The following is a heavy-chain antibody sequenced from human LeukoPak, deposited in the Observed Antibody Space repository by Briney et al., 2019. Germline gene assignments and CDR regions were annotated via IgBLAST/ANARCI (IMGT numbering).Heavy chain of an antibody. D-gene: IGHD3-10*01. CDR2: IFHSGST. CDR3: ARHIRGAYYYFDY. V-gene: IGHV4-59*08. CDR1: GGSINSNY. J-gene: IGHJ4*02. Sequence: SETLSLTCTVSGGSINSNYWSWIRQPPGKGLEWIGYIFHSGSTNYNPSLKSRVTISVDTSKNQFSLKLSSVTAADTAVYYCARHIRGAYYYFDYWGRGTLVTVSS.